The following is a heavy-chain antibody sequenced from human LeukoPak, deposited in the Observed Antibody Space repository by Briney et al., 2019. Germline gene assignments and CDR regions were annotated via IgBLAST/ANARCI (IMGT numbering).Heavy chain of an antibody. CDR1: GGTFSSYA. CDR2: IIPIFGTA. CDR3: ARDLNGGIAAAGTGDNWFDP. J-gene: IGHJ5*02. D-gene: IGHD6-13*01. V-gene: IGHV1-69*13. Sequence: SVKVSCKASGGTFSSYAISWVRQAPGQGLEWMGGIIPIFGTANYAQKFQGRVTITADESTSIAYMELSSLRSEDTAVYYCARDLNGGIAAAGTGDNWFDPWGQGTLVTVSS.